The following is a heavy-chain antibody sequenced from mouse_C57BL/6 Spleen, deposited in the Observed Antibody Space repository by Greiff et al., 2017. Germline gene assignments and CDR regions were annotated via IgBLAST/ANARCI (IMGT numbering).Heavy chain of an antibody. V-gene: IGHV10-1*01. J-gene: IGHJ2*01. CDR1: GFSFNTYA. CDR3: VRAYGNFYYFDY. Sequence: EVKLVESGGGLVQPKGSLKLSCAASGFSFNTYAMNWVRQAPGKGLEWVARIRSKSNNYATYYADSVKDRFTISRDDSESMLYLQMNNLKTEDTAMYYCVRAYGNFYYFDYWGQGTTLTVSS. D-gene: IGHD2-10*02. CDR2: IRSKSNNYAT.